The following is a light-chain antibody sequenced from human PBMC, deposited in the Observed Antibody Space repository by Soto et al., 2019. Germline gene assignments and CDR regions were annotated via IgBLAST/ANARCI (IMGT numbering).Light chain of an antibody. CDR2: KIS. V-gene: IGKV2-24*01. Sequence: DLVLTQTRLSSPVTLGQPASISCRSSQSLVHIDGNTYFNWLQQRPGQPPRLLIYKISNRFPGVPDRFSGSGAGTDFTLKISRVEAEDVGVYYCMQATQSYTFCQGTRLEIK. J-gene: IGKJ2*01. CDR1: QSLVHIDGNTY. CDR3: MQATQSYT.